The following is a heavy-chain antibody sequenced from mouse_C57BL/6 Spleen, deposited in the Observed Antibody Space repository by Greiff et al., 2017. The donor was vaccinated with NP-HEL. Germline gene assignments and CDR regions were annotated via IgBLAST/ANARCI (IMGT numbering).Heavy chain of an antibody. J-gene: IGHJ4*01. CDR3: ARDEGLRYAMDY. V-gene: IGHV1-64*01. Sequence: QVQLQQPGAELVKPGASVKLSCKASGYTFTGYWMYWVKQRPGQGLEWIGMIHPNSGSTNYNEKFKSKATLTVDKSSSTAYMQLSGLTSEDSAVYYCARDEGLRYAMDYWGQGTSVTVSS. CDR1: GYTFTGYW. CDR2: IHPNSGST.